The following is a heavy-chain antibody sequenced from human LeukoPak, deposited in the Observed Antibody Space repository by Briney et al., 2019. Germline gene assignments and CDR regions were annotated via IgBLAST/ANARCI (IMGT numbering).Heavy chain of an antibody. CDR2: ITSSGVTT. CDR3: AKDKLTLDAFDI. J-gene: IGHJ3*02. CDR1: GFTFSTYV. V-gene: IGHV3-23*01. Sequence: PGGSLRPSCAASGFTFSTYVMSWVRQAPGKGLEWVSAITSSGVTTYYADSVKGRFTISRDNSKNTLYLQVNSLRAEDTAVYYCAKDKLTLDAFDIWGQGTMVTVSS. D-gene: IGHD4-23*01.